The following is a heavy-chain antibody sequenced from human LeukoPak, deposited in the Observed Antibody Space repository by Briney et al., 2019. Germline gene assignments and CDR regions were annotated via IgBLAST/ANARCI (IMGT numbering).Heavy chain of an antibody. J-gene: IGHJ5*02. D-gene: IGHD1-7*01. CDR3: AKSSAGITWFDP. CDR1: GFIFSNYG. Sequence: GGSLRLSCAASGFIFSNYGMHWVRQTPGKGPEWVAFTRFDDSYKAYGNSVKGRFTISRDNSKNTLYLQMDSLRSDDTAVYYCAKSSAGITWFDPWGQGTLVIVSS. CDR2: TRFDDSYK. V-gene: IGHV3-30*02.